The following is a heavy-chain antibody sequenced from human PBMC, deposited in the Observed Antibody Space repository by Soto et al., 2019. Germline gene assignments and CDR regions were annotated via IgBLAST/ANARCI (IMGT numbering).Heavy chain of an antibody. Sequence: GGSLRLSCAASGFTFSSYAMSWVRQAPGKGLEWVSAISGSGGSTYYADSVKGRFTISRDNSKNTLYLQMNSLRAEDTAVYYCAKSTGKYILTGYYPSYFGYWGQGTLVTVSS. CDR3: AKSTGKYILTGYYPSYFGY. CDR1: GFTFSSYA. CDR2: ISGSGGST. J-gene: IGHJ4*02. D-gene: IGHD3-9*01. V-gene: IGHV3-23*01.